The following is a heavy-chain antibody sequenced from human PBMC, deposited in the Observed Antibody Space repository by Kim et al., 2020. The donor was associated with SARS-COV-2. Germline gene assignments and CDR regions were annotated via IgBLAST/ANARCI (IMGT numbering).Heavy chain of an antibody. J-gene: IGHJ6*01. CDR2: ISWNSGRI. CDR1: GFTFDDYA. D-gene: IGHD3-10*01. CDR3: AKAKTGDGWVMDV. Sequence: GGSLRLSCAASGFTFDDYAMHWVRQLPGKGLEWVSRISWNSGRIGYADSVEGRFTISRDNAKDSLYLQMNSLRVEDTAVYYCAKAKTGDGWVMDVGGKGT. V-gene: IGHV3-9*01.